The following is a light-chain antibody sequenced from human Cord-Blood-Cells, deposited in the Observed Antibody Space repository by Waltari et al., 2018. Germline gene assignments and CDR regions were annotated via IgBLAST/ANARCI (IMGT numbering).Light chain of an antibody. Sequence: QAVLPRPASLSASPEASPSPPSTLRSAINVGTYRIYWYQQKPGSPPQYLLGYKSDSDKQQGSGVPSRFSGSKDASANAGILLISGLQSEDEADYYCMIWHSSAWVFGGGTKLTVL. V-gene: IGLV5-45*01. CDR3: MIWHSSAWV. CDR2: YKSDSDK. J-gene: IGLJ3*02. CDR1: SAINVGTYR.